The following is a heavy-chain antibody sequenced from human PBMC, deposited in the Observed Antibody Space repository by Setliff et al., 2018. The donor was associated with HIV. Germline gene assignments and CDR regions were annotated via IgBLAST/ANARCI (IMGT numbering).Heavy chain of an antibody. J-gene: IGHJ3*01. Sequence: ETLSLTCTVSGGSISSHYWSWIRQPPGKGLEWIGSFYYSGSTSYNPSLKSRVTISVDTSKNQFSLRLTSVTAADTAVYYCARAPPGIQNDAFDVWGQGTMVTVSS. CDR3: ARAPPGIQNDAFDV. CDR1: GGSISSHY. V-gene: IGHV4-59*08. CDR2: FYYSGST.